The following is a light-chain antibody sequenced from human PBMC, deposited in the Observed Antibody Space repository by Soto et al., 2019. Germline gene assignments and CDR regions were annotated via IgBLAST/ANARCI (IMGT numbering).Light chain of an antibody. CDR3: QQLNSHPPRT. CDR2: AAS. CDR1: QYISTY. J-gene: IGKJ4*02. V-gene: IGKV1-9*01. Sequence: DIQLTQSPSFLSASVGDRVTITCRASQYISTYLAWYQQKPGKAPELLIYAASILQSGVPSRFSGSGSWTEFTLTISILQPEDFATYYCQQLNSHPPRTFGGGTKVDIK.